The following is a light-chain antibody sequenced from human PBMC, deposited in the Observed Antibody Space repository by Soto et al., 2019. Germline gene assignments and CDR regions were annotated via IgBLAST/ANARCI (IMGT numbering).Light chain of an antibody. Sequence: DVQGPQCPSSLSAAVGDRVTITCLSSQSIASSLTWYQQRPGKAPKLLIYAASNLDSGVPSRFSGSGSDTDFTLTISSLQPEDFAAYYCQEYCSRPLTFGQGTKV. CDR2: AAS. J-gene: IGKJ1*01. CDR1: QSIASS. CDR3: QEYCSRPLT. V-gene: IGKV1-39*01.